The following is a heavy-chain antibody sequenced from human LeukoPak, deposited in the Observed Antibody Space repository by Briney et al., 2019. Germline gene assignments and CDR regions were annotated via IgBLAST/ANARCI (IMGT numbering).Heavy chain of an antibody. V-gene: IGHV4-34*01. J-gene: IGHJ4*02. CDR2: INHSGST. CDR1: GGSFSGYY. D-gene: IGHD3-16*02. Sequence: PSETLSLTCAVYGGSFSGYYWSWIRQPPGKGLEWIGEINHSGSTNYNPSLKSRVTISVDTSKNQFSLKLSSVTAADTAVYYCARGGYYDYVWGSYRSKPRTPHKTVYDYWGQGTLVTVSS. CDR3: ARGGYYDYVWGSYRSKPRTPHKTVYDY.